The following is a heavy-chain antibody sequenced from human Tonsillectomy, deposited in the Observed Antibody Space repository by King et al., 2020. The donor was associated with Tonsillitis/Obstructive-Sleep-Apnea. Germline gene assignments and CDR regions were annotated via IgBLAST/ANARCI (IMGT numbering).Heavy chain of an antibody. CDR1: GFTFNIYG. Sequence: VQLVESGGGVVQPGRSLRLSCAASGFTFNIYGMHWVRQAPGKGLEWVAFICDDGSNKYYVDSVKGRFTISRDNSKNTLYLPMNSLRAEDTAVYYCARSREVTTSHWYFDLWGRGALVTVSS. CDR2: ICDDGSNK. V-gene: IGHV3-33*01. J-gene: IGHJ2*01. D-gene: IGHD4-11*01. CDR3: ARSREVTTSHWYFDL.